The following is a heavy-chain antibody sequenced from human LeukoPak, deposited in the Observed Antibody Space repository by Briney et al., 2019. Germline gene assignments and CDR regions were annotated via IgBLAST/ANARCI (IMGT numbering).Heavy chain of an antibody. Sequence: PGGSLRLSRAASGFTFSSYSMNWVRQAPGKGLEWVSSISSSSSYIYYADSVKGRFTISRDNAKNSLYLQMNSLRAEDTAVYYCARSDYGTGTHFDYWGQGTLVTVSS. CDR1: GFTFSSYS. CDR3: ARSDYGTGTHFDY. D-gene: IGHD4/OR15-4a*01. CDR2: ISSSSSYI. J-gene: IGHJ4*02. V-gene: IGHV3-21*01.